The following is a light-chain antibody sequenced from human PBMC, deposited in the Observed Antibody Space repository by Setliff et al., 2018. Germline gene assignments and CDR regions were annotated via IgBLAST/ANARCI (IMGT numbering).Light chain of an antibody. CDR2: KDT. CDR1: ILARKY. CDR3: YSSADNILR. Sequence: SYELTQPSSVSVSPGQTARITCSGTILARKYGRWFQQRPGQAPVVVIHKDTARPSGIPERFSGSSSGTTVTLTISGAQVEDEADYYCYSSADNILRFGGGTKVTVL. V-gene: IGLV3-27*01. J-gene: IGLJ2*01.